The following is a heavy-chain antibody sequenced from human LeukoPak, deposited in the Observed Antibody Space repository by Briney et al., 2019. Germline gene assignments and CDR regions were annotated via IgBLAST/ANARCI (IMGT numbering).Heavy chain of an antibody. Sequence: GGSLRPSCAASGFTFSSYAMSWVRQAPGKGLEWVSAISGSGGSTYYADSVKGRFTISRDNSKNTLYLQMNSLRAEDTAVYYCAKDPEGLIAAAGKTDYWGQGTLVTVSS. CDR2: ISGSGGST. CDR1: GFTFSSYA. V-gene: IGHV3-23*01. D-gene: IGHD6-13*01. CDR3: AKDPEGLIAAAGKTDY. J-gene: IGHJ4*02.